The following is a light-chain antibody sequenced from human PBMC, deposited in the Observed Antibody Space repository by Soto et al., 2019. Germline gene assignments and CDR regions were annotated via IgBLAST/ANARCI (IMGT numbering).Light chain of an antibody. Sequence: EIVMTQSPATLSVSPGERATLSCRASQSVSGKLAWYQQKPGQAPRLLIYGASTRATGVPARFSGSGSGTEFTLTISSLQSEDFAVYYCQQDNKWYTFGQGTKLEIK. CDR2: GAS. V-gene: IGKV3-15*01. CDR1: QSVSGK. CDR3: QQDNKWYT. J-gene: IGKJ2*01.